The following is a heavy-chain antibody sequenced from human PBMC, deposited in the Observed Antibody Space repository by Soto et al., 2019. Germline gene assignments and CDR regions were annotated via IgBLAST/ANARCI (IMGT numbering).Heavy chain of an antibody. Sequence: QVQLQESGPGLVKPSGTLSLTCAVSGGSVSSSNWWSWVRQSPGKGLEWMGEIYHSGSAHYNPSLNSRATISLDKSKNQFSLRLTSVTAADTALYYCARVPGVVVSADDAFDIWGPGTRVIVSS. J-gene: IGHJ3*02. CDR3: ARVPGVVVSADDAFDI. CDR2: IYHSGSA. V-gene: IGHV4-4*02. CDR1: GGSVSSSNW. D-gene: IGHD2-21*02.